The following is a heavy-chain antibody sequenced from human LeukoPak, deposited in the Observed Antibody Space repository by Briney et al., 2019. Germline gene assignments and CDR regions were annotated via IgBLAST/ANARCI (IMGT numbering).Heavy chain of an antibody. CDR2: INHSGST. V-gene: IGHV4-34*01. J-gene: IGHJ4*02. D-gene: IGHD1/OR15-1a*01. Sequence: SETLSLTCAVYGGSFSGYYWSWIRQPPGKGLEWIGEINHSGSTNHNPSLKSRVTISVDTSKNQFSLKLSSVTAADTAVYYCARASPPEGEQPLNSKDSDYWGQGTLVTVSS. CDR3: ARASPPEGEQPLNSKDSDY. CDR1: GGSFSGYY.